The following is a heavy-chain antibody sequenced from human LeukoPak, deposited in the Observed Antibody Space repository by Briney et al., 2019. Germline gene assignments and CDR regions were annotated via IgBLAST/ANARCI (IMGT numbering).Heavy chain of an antibody. J-gene: IGHJ4*02. V-gene: IGHV3-15*01. CDR2: IRSKTDGGTA. D-gene: IGHD2-2*01. Sequence: PGGSLRLSCAASGFTFNNAWMSWVRQAPGKGLEWVGRIRSKTDGGTADYAAPVEGRFTISRDDSKNTLYLQMNSLKTEDTAVYYCTTCTSGYFGYWGQGTLVTVSS. CDR1: GFTFNNAW. CDR3: TTCTSGYFGY.